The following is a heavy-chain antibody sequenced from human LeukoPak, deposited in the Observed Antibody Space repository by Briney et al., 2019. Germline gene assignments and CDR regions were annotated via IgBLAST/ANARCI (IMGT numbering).Heavy chain of an antibody. D-gene: IGHD6-19*01. V-gene: IGHV3-33*01. Sequence: GGSLRLSCAASGFTSSADGMHWVRQAPGKGLEWVGVIWYDGSKMFYGDSVKGRFTISRDDSKNTLYLEMNSLRAEDTAVYYCARVLSGWLDAYYYYGMDVWGQGTTVTVSS. CDR3: ARVLSGWLDAYYYYGMDV. CDR2: IWYDGSKM. CDR1: GFTSSADG. J-gene: IGHJ6*02.